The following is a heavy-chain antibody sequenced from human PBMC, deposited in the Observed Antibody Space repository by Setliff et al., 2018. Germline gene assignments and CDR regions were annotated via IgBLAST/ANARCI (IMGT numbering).Heavy chain of an antibody. V-gene: IGHV4-4*08. J-gene: IGHJ4*02. D-gene: IGHD2-15*01. CDR3: ARGLNTESWTPLY. Sequence: PSETLSLTCIVSADSMNNNFWTWIRRPPGKGLEWIGYIYPDGTTNYNPSLKSRMTISLDMSKNQFSLTLRSVTAADMAVYYCARGLNTESWTPLYWSPGTLVTVSS. CDR1: ADSMNNNF. CDR2: IYPDGTT.